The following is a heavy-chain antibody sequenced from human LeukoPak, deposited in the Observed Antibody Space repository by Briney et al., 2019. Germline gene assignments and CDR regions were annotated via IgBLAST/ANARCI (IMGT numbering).Heavy chain of an antibody. V-gene: IGHV4-30-2*01. CDR2: IYHSGST. CDR1: GGSISSGDYY. J-gene: IGHJ6*02. Sequence: SQTLSLTCTVSGGSISSGDYYWSWVRQPPGKGLEWIGYIYHSGSTYYNPSLKSRVTISVDRSKNQFSLKLSSVTAADTAVYYCAREASPSGMDVWGQGTTVTVSS. CDR3: AREASPSGMDV.